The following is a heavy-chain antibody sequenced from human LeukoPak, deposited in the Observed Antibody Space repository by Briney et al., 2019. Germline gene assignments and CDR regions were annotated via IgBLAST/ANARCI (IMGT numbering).Heavy chain of an antibody. Sequence: GASVKVSCKASGYTFTSYYMHWVRQAPGQGLEWMGGIIPMFGTAKYAQKFQGRVTITADKSTSTAYMELSSLRSEDTAVYYCARSSIIAAAGPYYFDYWGQGTLVTVSS. D-gene: IGHD6-13*01. J-gene: IGHJ4*02. V-gene: IGHV1-69*06. CDR2: IIPMFGTA. CDR1: GYTFTSYY. CDR3: ARSSIIAAAGPYYFDY.